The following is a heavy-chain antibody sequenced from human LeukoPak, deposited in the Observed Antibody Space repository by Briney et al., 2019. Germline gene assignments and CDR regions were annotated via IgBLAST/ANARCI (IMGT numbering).Heavy chain of an antibody. J-gene: IGHJ4*02. D-gene: IGHD3-3*01. V-gene: IGHV3-48*01. CDR1: GFTFSGYS. Sequence: GGSLRLSRAASGFTFSGYSMNWVRQAPGKGLEWISYMGSSGKTIYYADSVKGRFTISRDNAKNSLYLQMNSLTVEDTAVYYCARDQSDVSGYYPYLDYWGQGTLVTVSS. CDR2: MGSSGKTI. CDR3: ARDQSDVSGYYPYLDY.